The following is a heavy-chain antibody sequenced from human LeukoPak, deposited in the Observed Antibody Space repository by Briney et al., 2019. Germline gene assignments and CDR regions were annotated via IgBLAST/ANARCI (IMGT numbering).Heavy chain of an antibody. CDR1: GGSFSGYY. J-gene: IGHJ4*02. CDR3: ASNGEIAAAFDY. Sequence: SETLSLTCAVCGGSFSGYYWSWIRQPPGKGLEWIGEINHSGSTNYNPSLKSRVTISVDTSKNQFSLKLSSVTAADTAVYYCASNGEIAAAFDYWGQGTLVTVSS. V-gene: IGHV4-34*01. D-gene: IGHD6-13*01. CDR2: INHSGST.